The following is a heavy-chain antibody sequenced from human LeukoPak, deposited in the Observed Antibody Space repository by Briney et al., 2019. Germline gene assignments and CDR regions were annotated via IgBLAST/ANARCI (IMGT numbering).Heavy chain of an antibody. Sequence: ASMKVSCKASGYTFTGYYMHWVRQAPGQGLEWMGWINPNSGGTNYAQKFQGRVTMTRDTSISTAYMELSRLRSDDTAVYYCARVAGRGVADHHEWELPPNYWGQGTLVTVSS. CDR1: GYTFTGYY. J-gene: IGHJ4*02. V-gene: IGHV1-2*02. D-gene: IGHD1-26*01. CDR2: INPNSGGT. CDR3: ARVAGRGVADHHEWELPPNY.